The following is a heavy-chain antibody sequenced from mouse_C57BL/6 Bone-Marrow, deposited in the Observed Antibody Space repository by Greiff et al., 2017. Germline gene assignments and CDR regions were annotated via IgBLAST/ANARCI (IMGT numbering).Heavy chain of an antibody. V-gene: IGHV5-4*01. CDR2: ISDGGSYT. J-gene: IGHJ1*03. CDR3: ARDITTVVYFDV. Sequence: EVQVVESGGGLVKPGGSLKLSCAASGFTFSSYAMSWVRQTPEKRLEWVATISDGGSYTYYPDNVKGRLPISRDNAKNNLYLQMSHLKSEDTAMYYCARDITTVVYFDVWGTGTTVTVSS. D-gene: IGHD1-1*01. CDR1: GFTFSSYA.